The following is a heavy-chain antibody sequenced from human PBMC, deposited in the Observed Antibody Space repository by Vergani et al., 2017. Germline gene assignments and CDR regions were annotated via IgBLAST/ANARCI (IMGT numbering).Heavy chain of an antibody. CDR2: ISRNRGSI. V-gene: IGHV3-9*01. Sequence: EVQLVESGGGLVQPGRSLRLSCAASGFILDDYAMHWARQAPGKGLEWVSGISRNRGSIGYADSVKGRFTISRDSAKNPLYLQMNSLRAEDTALYYCARDRASDAFDIWGQGTMVTVSS. J-gene: IGHJ3*02. CDR1: GFILDDYA. CDR3: ARDRASDAFDI.